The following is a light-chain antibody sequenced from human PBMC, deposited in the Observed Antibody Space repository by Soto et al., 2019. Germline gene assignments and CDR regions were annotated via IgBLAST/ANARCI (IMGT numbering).Light chain of an antibody. V-gene: IGKV1-6*01. Sequence: FEMLQSPYSLSASVGDRGTITCRASQDIRNDLGWYQQKPGKAPRLLIYAASILPSGVPSRFSGSGSGTDFTLTISSLQPEDFATYYCLQDYSFPWTFGQGTKVDI. J-gene: IGKJ1*01. CDR1: QDIRND. CDR3: LQDYSFPWT. CDR2: AAS.